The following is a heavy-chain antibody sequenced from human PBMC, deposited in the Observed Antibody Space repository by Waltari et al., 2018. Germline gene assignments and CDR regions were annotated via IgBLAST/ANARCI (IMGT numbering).Heavy chain of an antibody. V-gene: IGHV4-59*12. D-gene: IGHD6-19*01. CDR3: ARESSDQKRNWFDP. CDR2: IYYSGST. J-gene: IGHJ5*02. Sequence: QVQLQESRPGLAKPSETLSPPCPVSAGSIRSYYRSWTPTPPGKGLEWIGYIYYSGSTNYNPSLKSRVTISVDTSKNQFSLKLSSVTAADTAVYYCARESSDQKRNWFDPWGQGTLVTVSS. CDR1: AGSIRSYY.